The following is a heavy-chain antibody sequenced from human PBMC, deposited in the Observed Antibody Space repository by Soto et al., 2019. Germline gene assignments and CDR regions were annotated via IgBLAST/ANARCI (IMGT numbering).Heavy chain of an antibody. CDR2: IYYSGST. D-gene: IGHD4-17*01. Sequence: PSETLSLTCTVSGGSIGSYYWSWIRQPPGKGLEWIGYIYYSGSTNYNPSLKSRVTISVDTSKNQFSLRLSSVTAADTAVYYCARHGGVAAGSHYGDFDYWGQGTLVTVSS. J-gene: IGHJ4*01. V-gene: IGHV4-59*08. CDR1: GGSIGSYY. CDR3: ARHGGVAAGSHYGDFDY.